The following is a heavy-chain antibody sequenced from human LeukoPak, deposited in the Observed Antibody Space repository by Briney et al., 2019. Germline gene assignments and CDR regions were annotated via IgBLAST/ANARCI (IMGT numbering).Heavy chain of an antibody. V-gene: IGHV3-48*01. J-gene: IGHJ1*01. CDR1: GFTFSNYG. CDR2: ISSSSSTI. D-gene: IGHD3-9*01. Sequence: GGSLRLSCAASGFTFSNYGMSWVRQAPGKGLEWVSYISSSSSTIYYADSVKGRFTISRDNAKNSLYLQMNSLRAEDTAVYYCARDILTGSQSRFQHWGQGTLVTVSS. CDR3: ARDILTGSQSRFQH.